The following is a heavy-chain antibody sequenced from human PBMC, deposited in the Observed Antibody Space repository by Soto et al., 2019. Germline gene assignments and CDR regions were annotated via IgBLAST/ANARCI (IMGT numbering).Heavy chain of an antibody. D-gene: IGHD4-17*01. CDR2: ISSSSRHN. V-gene: IGHV3-21*01. CDR1: GFSFSSYR. CDR3: ARESRHDYGDYYSFDY. Sequence: EVRLVESGGGLVKPGGSLRLSCEASGFSFSSYRMNWVRQAPGKGLEWVSSISSSSRHNYTAASVKGRFTISRDNARNSVSPHMTSPRAADTGVYYCARESRHDYGDYYSFDYWGQGTLVTVSP. J-gene: IGHJ4*02.